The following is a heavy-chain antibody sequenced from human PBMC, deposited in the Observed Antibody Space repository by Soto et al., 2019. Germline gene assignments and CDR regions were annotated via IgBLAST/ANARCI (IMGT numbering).Heavy chain of an antibody. V-gene: IGHV1-18*01. CDR1: GYTFTSYG. CDR3: ARDYGSLRRPRPFDY. CDR2: ISAYNGNT. Sequence: ASVKVSCKASGYTFTSYGISWVRQAPGQGLEWMGWISAYNGNTNYAQKLQGRVTMTTDTSTSTAYMELRSLRSDDTAVYYCARDYGSLRRPRPFDYWGQGTLVTVSS. D-gene: IGHD4-17*01. J-gene: IGHJ4*02.